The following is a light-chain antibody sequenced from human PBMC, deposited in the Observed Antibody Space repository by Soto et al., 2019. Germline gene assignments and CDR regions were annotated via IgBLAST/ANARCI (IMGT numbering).Light chain of an antibody. CDR2: DAS. J-gene: IGKJ5*01. CDR3: QQYGSSPSIT. Sequence: EIVLTQSPATLSLSPGERATLSCRASQSVSNSLAWYQQKPGQAPRLLIYDASNRATGIPDRFSGSGSGTDFTLTISRLEPQDFAVYYCQQYGSSPSITFGQGTRLEIK. CDR1: QSVSNS. V-gene: IGKV3-20*01.